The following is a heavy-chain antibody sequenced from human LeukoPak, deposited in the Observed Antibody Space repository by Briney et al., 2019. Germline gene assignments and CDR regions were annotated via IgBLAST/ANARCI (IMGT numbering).Heavy chain of an antibody. V-gene: IGHV4-30-2*01. D-gene: IGHD3-10*01. CDR1: GGSISSGGYY. CDR3: ARTHYYGSGSFYYFDY. CDR2: IYHSGST. Sequence: SQTLSLTCTVSGGSISSGGYYWSWIRQPPGKGLEWIGYIYHSGSTYYNPSLKSRVTISVDRSKNQFSLKLSSVTAADTAVYYCARTHYYGSGSFYYFDYWGQGTLATVSS. J-gene: IGHJ4*02.